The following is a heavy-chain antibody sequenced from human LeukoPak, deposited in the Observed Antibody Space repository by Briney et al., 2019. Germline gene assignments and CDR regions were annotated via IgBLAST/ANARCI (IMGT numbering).Heavy chain of an antibody. Sequence: SETLSLTCTVSVGSISSGGYYWSWTRHHPGKGLEWLGYIYYSGSTNYNPSLKSRVTISVDTSKNQFSLKLSSVTAADTAVYYCARQGGYDFWSGYTLYFDYWGQGTLVTVSS. V-gene: IGHV4-61*08. CDR3: ARQGGYDFWSGYTLYFDY. CDR1: VGSISSGGYY. CDR2: IYYSGST. J-gene: IGHJ4*02. D-gene: IGHD3-3*01.